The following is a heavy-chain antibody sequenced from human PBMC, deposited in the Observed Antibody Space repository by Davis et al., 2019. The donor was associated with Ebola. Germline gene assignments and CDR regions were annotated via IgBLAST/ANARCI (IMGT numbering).Heavy chain of an antibody. CDR3: ARGRAPYFYFDY. Sequence: AASVKVSCKASGGSFTSEVTSWVRQAPGQGLEWMGRIIPILGIANYAQKFQGRVTITADKSTSTAYMELSSLRSEDTAVYYCARGRAPYFYFDYWGQGTLVTVSS. V-gene: IGHV1-69*04. CDR1: GGSFTSEV. CDR2: IIPILGIA. D-gene: IGHD2-8*01. J-gene: IGHJ4*02.